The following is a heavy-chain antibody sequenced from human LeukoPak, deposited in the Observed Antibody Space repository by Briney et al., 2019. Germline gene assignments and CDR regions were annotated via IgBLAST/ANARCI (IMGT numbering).Heavy chain of an antibody. CDR3: ARGVAVAGNDY. CDR2: ISSISSYI. Sequence: GGSLRLSCAASGFTFSSYSMNWVRQAPGKGLEWVSSISSISSYIYYADSVKGRFTISRDNAKNSLYLQMNSLRAEDTAVYYCARGVAVAGNDYWGQGTLVTVSS. D-gene: IGHD6-19*01. CDR1: GFTFSSYS. V-gene: IGHV3-21*01. J-gene: IGHJ4*02.